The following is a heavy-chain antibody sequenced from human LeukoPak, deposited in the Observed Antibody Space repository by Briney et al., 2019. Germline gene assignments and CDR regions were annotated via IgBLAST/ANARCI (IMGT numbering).Heavy chain of an antibody. D-gene: IGHD2-2*01. Sequence: ASVKVSCKASGYTFTSYDINWVRQATGQGLEWMGWMNPNSGNTGYAQKFQGRVTITRNTSISTAYMELSSLRSEDTAVYYCAGDSDCSSTSYPFDYWGQGTLVTVSS. J-gene: IGHJ4*02. CDR3: AGDSDCSSTSYPFDY. V-gene: IGHV1-8*03. CDR2: MNPNSGNT. CDR1: GYTFTSYD.